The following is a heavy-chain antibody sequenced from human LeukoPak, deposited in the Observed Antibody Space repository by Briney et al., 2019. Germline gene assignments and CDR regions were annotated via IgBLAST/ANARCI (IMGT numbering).Heavy chain of an antibody. D-gene: IGHD2-2*01. CDR2: IYYSGNT. J-gene: IGHJ1*01. Sequence: SETLSLTCTVSGGSISSSSDYWGWIRQPPGKGLEWIGSIYYSGNTYYNPSLKSRVTISVDTSKKQFSLKLSSVTAADTAVYYCARGSTRYCSSTSCYPYFQHWGQGTLVTVSS. CDR3: ARGSTRYCSSTSCYPYFQH. V-gene: IGHV4-39*01. CDR1: GGSISSSSDY.